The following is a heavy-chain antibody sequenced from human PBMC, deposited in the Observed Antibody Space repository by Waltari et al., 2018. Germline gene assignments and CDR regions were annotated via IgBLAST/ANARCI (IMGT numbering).Heavy chain of an antibody. D-gene: IGHD6-19*01. V-gene: IGHV4-4*07. CDR3: ACGWSNDAFDI. CDR1: GGSLSSYS. J-gene: IGHJ3*02. Sequence: QVQLQESRPGLLKPSETMSLTCTASGGSLSSYSWHWIRQPAGKGLEWIGRIYTSGSTNYNPSLKSRVTMSVDTSKNQFSLKLSSVTAADTAVYYCACGWSNDAFDIWGQGTMVTVSS. CDR2: IYTSGST.